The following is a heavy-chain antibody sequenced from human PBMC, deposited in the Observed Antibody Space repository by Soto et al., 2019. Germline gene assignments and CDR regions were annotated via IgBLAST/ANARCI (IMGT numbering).Heavy chain of an antibody. J-gene: IGHJ3*02. CDR2: ISSSGSTI. CDR1: GFSFSDYN. CDR3: AGAFDS. V-gene: IGHV3-48*01. Sequence: EVQLVESGGGLVQPGGSLRLSWAASGFSFSDYNMNWVRKAPGKGLEWVSYISSSGSTISYADSVNGRFTISRDNAKNSLYLQMTSLRAEDTAVYYCAGAFDSWGHGKVVNVSS.